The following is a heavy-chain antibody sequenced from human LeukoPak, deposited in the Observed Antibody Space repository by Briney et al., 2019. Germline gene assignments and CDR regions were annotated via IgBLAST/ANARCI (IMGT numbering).Heavy chain of an antibody. J-gene: IGHJ5*02. CDR1: GGSFSGYY. Sequence: SETLSLTCAVYGGSFSGYYWSWIRQPPGKGLEWIGEINHSGSTNYNPSLKSRVTISVDTSKNQFSLKLSSVTAADTAVYYCAISGRKGYCTNGVCPRLYNWFDPWGQGTLVTVSS. V-gene: IGHV4-34*01. CDR3: AISGRKGYCTNGVCPRLYNWFDP. D-gene: IGHD2-8*01. CDR2: INHSGST.